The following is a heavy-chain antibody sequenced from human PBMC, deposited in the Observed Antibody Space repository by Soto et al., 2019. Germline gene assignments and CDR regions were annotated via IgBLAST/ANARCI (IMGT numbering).Heavy chain of an antibody. CDR1: GFTVSSNY. CDR3: ARDIIAAADRDAFDI. Sequence: GGSLRLSCAASGFTVSSNYMSWVRQAPGKGLEWVSVIYSGGSTYYADSVKGRFTISRDNSKNTLYLQMNSLRAEDTAVYYCARDIIAAADRDAFDIWGQGTMVTVSS. D-gene: IGHD6-13*01. CDR2: IYSGGST. J-gene: IGHJ3*02. V-gene: IGHV3-66*01.